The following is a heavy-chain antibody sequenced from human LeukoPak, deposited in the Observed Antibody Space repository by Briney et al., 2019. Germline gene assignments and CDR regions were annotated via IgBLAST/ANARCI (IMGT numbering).Heavy chain of an antibody. CDR3: AKDPAQLRFLEWPLFDY. V-gene: IGHV3-23*01. CDR1: GFTFSSYA. D-gene: IGHD3-3*01. Sequence: GGSLRLSCAASGFTFSSYAMSWVRQAPGKGLEWVSAISGSGGSTYYADSVKGRFTISGDNSKNTLYLQMGSLRAEDTAVYYCAKDPAQLRFLEWPLFDYWGQGTLVTVSS. CDR2: ISGSGGST. J-gene: IGHJ4*02.